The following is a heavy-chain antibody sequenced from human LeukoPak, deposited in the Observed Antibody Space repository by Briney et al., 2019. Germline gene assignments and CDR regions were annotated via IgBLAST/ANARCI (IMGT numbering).Heavy chain of an antibody. V-gene: IGHV3-7*01. J-gene: IGHJ5*02. Sequence: GGSLRLFYAASGFTFSSYWMSWVRQAPGKGLEWVASIKQDGSEKYYVDSVEGRFTISRDNAKNSLYLQMNSLRAEDTALYYCARAPGEGWFDPWGQGTLVTVSS. CDR1: GFTFSSYW. D-gene: IGHD4-17*01. CDR2: IKQDGSEK. CDR3: ARAPGEGWFDP.